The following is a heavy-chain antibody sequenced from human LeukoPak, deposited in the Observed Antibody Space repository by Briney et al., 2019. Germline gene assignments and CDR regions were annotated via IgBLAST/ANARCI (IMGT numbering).Heavy chain of an antibody. J-gene: IGHJ4*02. V-gene: IGHV3-30-3*01. CDR1: GFTFSSYA. Sequence: PGGSLRLSCAASGFTFSSYAMHWVRQAPGKGLEWVAVISYDGSNKYYADSVKGRFTISRDNSKNTLYLQMNSLRAEDTAVYYCARGWSMVRGPNYWGQGTLVTVSS. D-gene: IGHD3-10*01. CDR2: ISYDGSNK. CDR3: ARGWSMVRGPNY.